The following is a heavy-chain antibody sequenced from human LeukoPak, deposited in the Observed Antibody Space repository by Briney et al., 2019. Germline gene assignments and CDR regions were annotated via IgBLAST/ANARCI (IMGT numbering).Heavy chain of an antibody. CDR1: GYTFTSYY. CDR2: INPSGGST. Sequence: ASVKVSCKASGYTFTSYYMHWVRQAPGQGLEWMGIINPSGGSTSYAQKFQGRVTITADESTSTAYMELSSLRSEDTAVYYCAKAPLILWFGELGSYYFDYWGQETLVTVSS. V-gene: IGHV1-46*01. D-gene: IGHD3-10*01. J-gene: IGHJ4*02. CDR3: AKAPLILWFGELGSYYFDY.